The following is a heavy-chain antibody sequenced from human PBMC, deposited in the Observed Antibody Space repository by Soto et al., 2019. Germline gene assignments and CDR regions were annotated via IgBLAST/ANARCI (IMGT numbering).Heavy chain of an antibody. Sequence: SETLSLTCTVSGCSISSGGYYWSWIRQHPGKGLEWIGYIYYSGSTNYNPSLKSRVTISVDTSKNQFSLKLSSVTAADTAVYYCARSYYDSYYYYYMDVWGKGTTVTVSS. D-gene: IGHD3-3*01. V-gene: IGHV4-31*03. CDR1: GCSISSGGYY. J-gene: IGHJ6*03. CDR3: ARSYYDSYYYYYMDV. CDR2: IYYSGST.